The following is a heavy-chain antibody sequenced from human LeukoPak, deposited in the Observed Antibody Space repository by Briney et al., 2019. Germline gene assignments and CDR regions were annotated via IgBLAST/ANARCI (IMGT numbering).Heavy chain of an antibody. V-gene: IGHV3-21*01. J-gene: IGHJ4*02. CDR3: ARDFGSYLDY. Sequence: GGSLRLSCVASGFNFLSHSMNWVRQAPGKGLEWVSSISSSSDYIYYADSVKGRFTISRANAQNSLYLQMNSLRAEDTAEYYCARDFGSYLDYWGQGTLVTVSS. CDR2: ISSSSDYI. CDR1: GFNFLSHS. D-gene: IGHD3-3*01.